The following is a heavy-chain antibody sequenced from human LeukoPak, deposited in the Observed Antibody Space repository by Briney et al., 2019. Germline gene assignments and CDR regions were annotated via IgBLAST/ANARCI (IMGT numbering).Heavy chain of an antibody. Sequence: ASVKVSCKASGYTFTGYYTHWVRQAPGQGLEWMGWINPNSGGTNYAQKFQGWVTMTRDTSISTAYMELSRLRSDDTAVYYCAREAGYCSSTSCQNDAFDIWGQGTMVTVSS. J-gene: IGHJ3*02. D-gene: IGHD2-2*01. CDR3: AREAGYCSSTSCQNDAFDI. V-gene: IGHV1-2*04. CDR2: INPNSGGT. CDR1: GYTFTGYY.